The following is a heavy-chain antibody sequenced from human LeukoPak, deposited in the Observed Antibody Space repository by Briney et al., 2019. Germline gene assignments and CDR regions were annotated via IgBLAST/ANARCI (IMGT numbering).Heavy chain of an antibody. D-gene: IGHD3-22*01. V-gene: IGHV3-21*01. Sequence: GGSLRLSCAASGFTFSSYAMNWVRQAPGKGLEWVSSISSSSSYIYYADSVKGRFTISRDNAKNSLYLQMNSLRAEDTAVYYCARDSYDSSGPLYDYWGQGTLVTVSS. CDR3: ARDSYDSSGPLYDY. J-gene: IGHJ4*02. CDR2: ISSSSSYI. CDR1: GFTFSSYA.